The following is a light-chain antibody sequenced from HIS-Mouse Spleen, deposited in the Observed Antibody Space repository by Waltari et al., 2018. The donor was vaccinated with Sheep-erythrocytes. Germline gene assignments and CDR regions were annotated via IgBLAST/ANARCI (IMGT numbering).Light chain of an antibody. CDR1: SSDVGSYNP. CDR2: EGS. J-gene: IGLJ3*02. V-gene: IGLV2-23*01. Sequence: QSALTQPASVSGSPGQSITISCTGTSSDVGSYNPVSWYQQHPGKAPKLMIYEGSKRPSGVSNCFSGSKSGNTASLTISGLQAEDEADYYCCSYAGSSTPWVFGGGTKLTVL. CDR3: CSYAGSSTPWV.